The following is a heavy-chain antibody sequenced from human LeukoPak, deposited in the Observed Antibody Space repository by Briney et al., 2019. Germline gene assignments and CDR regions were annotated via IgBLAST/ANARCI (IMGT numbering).Heavy chain of an antibody. D-gene: IGHD2/OR15-2a*01. CDR2: TRSRIYGGAP. CDR1: GFTFRDYG. CDR3: ARGQTVPGAKYYFDF. V-gene: IGHV3-49*04. J-gene: IGHJ4*02. Sequence: GGSLRLSCLTSGFTFRDYGLGWVRQAPGMGLEWVSFTRSRIYGGAPEYAASVRGRFSVSRDDSESIAYRQMNNLKSEDTAVYYCARGQTVPGAKYYFDFWSPGTLVTVSS.